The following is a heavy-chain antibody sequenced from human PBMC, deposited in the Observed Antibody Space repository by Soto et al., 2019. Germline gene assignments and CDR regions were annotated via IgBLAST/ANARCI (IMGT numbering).Heavy chain of an antibody. D-gene: IGHD3-3*01. CDR2: IMPIFGTA. CDR1: GCTLGSYA. CDR3: ERAEDFSSGPKYPYYYYGMDV. J-gene: IGHJ6*02. Sequence: GASVKVSCKASGCTLGSYAISWGRQAPGQGLEWMGGIMPIFGTANYAQKFQGRVTITADESTSTAYMELSSLRSEDTAVYYCERAEDFSSGPKYPYYYYGMDVWAQGTTVPVSS. V-gene: IGHV1-69*13.